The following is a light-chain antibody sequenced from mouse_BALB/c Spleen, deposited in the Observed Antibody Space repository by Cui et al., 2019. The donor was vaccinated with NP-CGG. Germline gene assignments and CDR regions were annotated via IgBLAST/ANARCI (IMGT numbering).Light chain of an antibody. Sequence: QAVVTQESALTTSPGETVTLTCRSSTGAVTTSNYANWVQVKSDHLFTGLIGGTNNRAPGVPARFSGSLIGDKAALTITGAQTEDEAIYFCALWYSNHWVFGGGTKLTVL. CDR3: ALWYSNHWV. V-gene: IGLV1*01. J-gene: IGLJ1*01. CDR1: TGAVTTSNY. CDR2: GTN.